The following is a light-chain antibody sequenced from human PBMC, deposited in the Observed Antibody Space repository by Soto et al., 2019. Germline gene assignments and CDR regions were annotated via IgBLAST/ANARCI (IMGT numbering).Light chain of an antibody. V-gene: IGLV1-40*01. CDR1: SSNIGAGYD. CDR3: QTHDSSLSAYV. Sequence: QSVLTQPPSVSGAPGQTVTISCSGSSSNIGAGYDVHWYQRLPGTGPKLRIYGYTNRPPGVADRFSGSKSGTSASLAITGLQAEDEADYYCQTHDSSLSAYVFGTGTKVTVL. J-gene: IGLJ1*01. CDR2: GYT.